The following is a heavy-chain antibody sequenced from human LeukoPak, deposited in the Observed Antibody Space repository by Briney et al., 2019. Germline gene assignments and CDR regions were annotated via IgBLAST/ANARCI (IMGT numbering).Heavy chain of an antibody. CDR1: GGSISSYY. V-gene: IGHV4-59*01. D-gene: IGHD3-10*01. CDR2: IYYSGST. Sequence: SETLSLTCTVSGGSISSYYWSWIRQPPGKGLEWIGYIYYSGSTNYNPSLKSRVTISVDTSKNQFSLKLSFVTAADTAVYYCARVEEGYGSGRRENYYYYCMDVWGKGSTVTISS. J-gene: IGHJ6*04. CDR3: ARVEEGYGSGRRENYYYYCMDV.